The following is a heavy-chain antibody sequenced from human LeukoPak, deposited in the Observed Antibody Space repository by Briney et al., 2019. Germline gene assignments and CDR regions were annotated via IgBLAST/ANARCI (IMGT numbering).Heavy chain of an antibody. CDR3: ARGLGGFVRSPRYYYYYMDV. Sequence: SETLSLTCAVYGGSFSGCYWSWIRQPPGKGLEWVGEINHSGSTNYNPSLKSRVTISVDTSKNQFSLKLSSVTAADTAVYYCARGLGGFVRSPRYYYYYMDVWGKGTTVTVSS. V-gene: IGHV4-34*01. D-gene: IGHD3-10*02. CDR1: GGSFSGCY. CDR2: INHSGST. J-gene: IGHJ6*03.